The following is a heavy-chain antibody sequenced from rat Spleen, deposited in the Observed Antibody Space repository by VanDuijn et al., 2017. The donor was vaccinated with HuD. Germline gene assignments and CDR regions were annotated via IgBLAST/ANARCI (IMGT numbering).Heavy chain of an antibody. CDR2: ISTGGGNT. CDR1: GFTFSNYD. V-gene: IGHV5-25*01. CDR3: ALRYYGYTYDWFAY. Sequence: EVQLEESGGGLVQPGRSLKLSCAASGFTFSNYDMAWVRQAPTKGLEWIASISTGGGNTYYRDPVKGRFTISRDNAKSSLYLQMDSLRSEDTSTYYCALRYYGYTYDWFAYWGQGTLVTVSS. D-gene: IGHD1-9*01. J-gene: IGHJ3*01.